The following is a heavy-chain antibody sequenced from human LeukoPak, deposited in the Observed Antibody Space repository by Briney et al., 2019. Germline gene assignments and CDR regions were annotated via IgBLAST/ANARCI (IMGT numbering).Heavy chain of an antibody. CDR1: GFTFSSYA. D-gene: IGHD3-22*01. J-gene: IGHJ3*02. V-gene: IGHV3-23*01. Sequence: GGSLRLSCAASGFTFSSYAMSWVRQAPGKGLEGVSAISGSGGSTYYADSVKGRFTISRDNSKNTLYLQMDSLTAEDTAVYYCAKSITMIVVAPEDAFDIWGQGTMVTVSS. CDR2: ISGSGGST. CDR3: AKSITMIVVAPEDAFDI.